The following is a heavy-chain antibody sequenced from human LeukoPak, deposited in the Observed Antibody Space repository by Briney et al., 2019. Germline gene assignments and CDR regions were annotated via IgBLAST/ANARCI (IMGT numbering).Heavy chain of an antibody. Sequence: GGSLRLSCAASGFTFSSSDMHWVRKAPGKGLEWVAVISYDATNKYYADSVKGRFTLSRDNSKNTLYLQTNTLRDEDTAVYYCAKASSNYFYYFEYWGQGTLVTVSS. J-gene: IGHJ4*02. CDR3: AKASSNYFYYFEY. V-gene: IGHV3-30*18. D-gene: IGHD2/OR15-2a*01. CDR2: ISYDATNK. CDR1: GFTFSSSD.